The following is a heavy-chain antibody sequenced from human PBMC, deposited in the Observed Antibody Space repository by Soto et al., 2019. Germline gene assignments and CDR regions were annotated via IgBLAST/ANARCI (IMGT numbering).Heavy chain of an antibody. V-gene: IGHV4-30-2*01. CDR2: TYHSGNP. Sequence: SETLSLTCAVSGDTISTGGYSWAWIRQPPGKALEWIGHTYHSGNPYYNPSLKSRVIISVDRSKNQFSLKLTSVTAADTALYYCAREYFDSSDYTTNWFDPWGQGTLVTVSS. J-gene: IGHJ5*02. CDR1: GDTISTGGYS. D-gene: IGHD3-22*01. CDR3: AREYFDSSDYTTNWFDP.